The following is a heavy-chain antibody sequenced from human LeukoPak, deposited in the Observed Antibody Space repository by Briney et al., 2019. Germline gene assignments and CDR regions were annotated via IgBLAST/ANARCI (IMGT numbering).Heavy chain of an antibody. CDR2: TYYRSKWYN. CDR1: GDSVSSNSAA. D-gene: IGHD2-15*01. CDR3: ARVSIVVVVAATPGDDYYYGMDV. J-gene: IGHJ6*02. V-gene: IGHV6-1*01. Sequence: SQTLSLTCAISGDSVSSNSAAWNWIRQSPSRGLEWLGRTYYRSKWYNDYAVSVKSRITINPDTSKNQSSLQLSSVTPEDTAVYYCARVSIVVVVAATPGDDYYYGMDVWGQGTTVTVSS.